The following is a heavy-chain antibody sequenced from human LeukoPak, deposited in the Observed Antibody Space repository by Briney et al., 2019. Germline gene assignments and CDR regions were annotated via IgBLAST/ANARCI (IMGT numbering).Heavy chain of an antibody. CDR1: GYIFRSYW. CDR3: ARWGPGAFDI. D-gene: IGHD3-16*01. J-gene: IGHJ3*02. Sequence: GGSLRVSFAPSGYIFRSYWRHWVRQAPGKGLVWVSHINRDGSSTSYADSVKGRFTISRDNAKNTLYLQMNSLRAEDTAVYYCARWGPGAFDIWGQGTMVTVSS. CDR2: INRDGSST. V-gene: IGHV3-74*01.